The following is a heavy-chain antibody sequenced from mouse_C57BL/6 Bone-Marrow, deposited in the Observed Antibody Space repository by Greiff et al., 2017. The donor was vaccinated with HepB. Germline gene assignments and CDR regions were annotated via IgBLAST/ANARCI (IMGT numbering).Heavy chain of an antibody. CDR2: IYWDDDK. CDR1: GFSLSTSGMG. D-gene: IGHD1-1*01. J-gene: IGHJ1*03. Sequence: QVTLKVSGPGILQSSQTLSLTCSFSGFSLSTSGMGVSWIRQPSGKGLEWLAHIYWDDDKRYNPSLKSRLSISKDTSRNQVFLKITSVDTADTATYYCARRYYYGSSYVGWYFGVWGTGTTVTVSS. CDR3: ARRYYYGSSYVGWYFGV. V-gene: IGHV8-12*01.